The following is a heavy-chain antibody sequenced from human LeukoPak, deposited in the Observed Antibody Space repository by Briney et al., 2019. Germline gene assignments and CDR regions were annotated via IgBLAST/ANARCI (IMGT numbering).Heavy chain of an antibody. D-gene: IGHD2-2*02. J-gene: IGHJ1*01. CDR2: LSGTGGST. CDR1: GFTFSNYA. Sequence: PGGSLRLSCAASGFTFSNYAMSWVRQAPGKGLEWVSTLSGTGGSTYYADSVKGRFTISRDNSKNTLYLQVSSLRAEDTAVYYCARVLYNGCYIQYWGQGTLVTVSS. V-gene: IGHV3-23*01. CDR3: ARVLYNGCYIQY.